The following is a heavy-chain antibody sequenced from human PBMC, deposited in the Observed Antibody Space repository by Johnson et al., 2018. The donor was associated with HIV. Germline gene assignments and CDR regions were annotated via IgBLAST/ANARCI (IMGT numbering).Heavy chain of an antibody. D-gene: IGHD4-11*01. J-gene: IGHJ3*02. V-gene: IGHV3-66*01. Sequence: VQLVESGGGLVQPGGSLRRSCAASGFTVSSNYMSWVRQAPGKGLEWVSVINAGCDTYYADSVKGRFTISRDRSKNTVSLQMNSLRAEDTAVYYCARETRDDAFDIWGQGTMVTVSS. CDR3: ARETRDDAFDI. CDR1: GFTVSSNY. CDR2: INAGCDT.